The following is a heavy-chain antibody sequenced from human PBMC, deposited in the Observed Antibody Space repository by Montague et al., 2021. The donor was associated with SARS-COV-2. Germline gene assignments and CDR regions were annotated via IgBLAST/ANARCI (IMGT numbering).Heavy chain of an antibody. J-gene: IGHJ4*02. D-gene: IGHD5-18*01. V-gene: IGHV4-30-2*01. CDR2: IYHSGST. Sequence: TLSLTCAVSGGSISSGGYSWNWIRQPPGKGLEWIGYIYHSGSTYYXPSLKSRVTISLDSSKNQFSLNLTSVTAADTALYYCARREYSYGWGDWGQGTLVTVSS. CDR3: ARREYSYGWGD. CDR1: GGSISSGGYS.